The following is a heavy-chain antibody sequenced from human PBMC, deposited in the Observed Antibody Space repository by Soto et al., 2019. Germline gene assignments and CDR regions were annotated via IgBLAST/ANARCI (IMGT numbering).Heavy chain of an antibody. D-gene: IGHD3-16*02. CDR1: GGTFSSYA. J-gene: IGHJ6*02. CDR3: ARNPDYVWGSYRPKDGMDV. V-gene: IGHV1-69*01. CDR2: IIPIFGTA. Sequence: QVQLVQSGAEVKKPGSSVKVSCKASGGTFSSYAISWVRQAPGQGLEWMGGIIPIFGTANYAQKFQGRVTITADESTSTAYMELSSLRSEDTAVHYCARNPDYVWGSYRPKDGMDVWGQGTTVTVSS.